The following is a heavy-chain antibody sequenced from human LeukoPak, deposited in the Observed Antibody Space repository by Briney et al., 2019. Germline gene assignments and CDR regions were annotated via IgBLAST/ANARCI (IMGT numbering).Heavy chain of an antibody. D-gene: IGHD3-3*01. V-gene: IGHV3-66*02. CDR1: GFTVSSNY. CDR2: IYSGGTT. CDR3: ARDRYDFWSGYLGLFDP. J-gene: IGHJ5*02. Sequence: GGSLRLSCAASGFTVSSNYMNWVRPAPGKGLEWVSVIYSGGTTYYADSVKGRFTISRDNSKNTLYLQMNSLGAEDTAVYYCARDRYDFWSGYLGLFDPWGQGTLVTVSS.